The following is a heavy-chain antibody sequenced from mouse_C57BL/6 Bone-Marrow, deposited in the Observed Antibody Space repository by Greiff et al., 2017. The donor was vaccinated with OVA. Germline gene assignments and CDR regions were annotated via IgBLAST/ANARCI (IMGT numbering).Heavy chain of an antibody. D-gene: IGHD4-1*01. CDR3: ARGPGTDFYYFDY. Sequence: DVQLVESEGGLVQPGSSMKLSCTASGFTFSDYYMAWVRQVPEKGLEWVANINYDGSSTYYLDSLKSRFIISRDNAKNILYLQMSSLKSEDTATYYCARGPGTDFYYFDYWGQGTTLTVSS. V-gene: IGHV5-16*01. CDR2: INYDGSST. J-gene: IGHJ2*01. CDR1: GFTFSDYY.